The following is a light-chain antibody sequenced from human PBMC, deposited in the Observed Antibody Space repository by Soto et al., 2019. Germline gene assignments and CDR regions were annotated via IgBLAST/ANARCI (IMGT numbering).Light chain of an antibody. Sequence: QSALTQPASVSGSPGQSITISCTGTSSDFGGYNYVSWYQQHSGKAPKLMIYDVSNRPSGVSNRFSGSKSGNTASLTISGLQAEDEADYYSGSYASSSTIYVFGTGTKVTVL. J-gene: IGLJ1*01. CDR3: GSYASSSTIYV. CDR1: SSDFGGYNY. V-gene: IGLV2-14*01. CDR2: DVS.